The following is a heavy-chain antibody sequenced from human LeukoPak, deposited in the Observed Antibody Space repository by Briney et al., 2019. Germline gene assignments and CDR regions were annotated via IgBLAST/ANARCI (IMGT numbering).Heavy chain of an antibody. J-gene: IGHJ4*02. CDR1: GGSINGYY. Sequence: SETLSLTCTVSGGSINGYYWSWIRQPPGKGLEWIGYTYYDGSANYNPSLKSRVTISVDTSMNQFSLKLSSVTAADTAVYYCARGRSGSSSWYVDWGQGTLVTVSS. CDR2: TYYDGSA. V-gene: IGHV4-59*12. CDR3: ARGRSGSSSWYVD. D-gene: IGHD6-13*01.